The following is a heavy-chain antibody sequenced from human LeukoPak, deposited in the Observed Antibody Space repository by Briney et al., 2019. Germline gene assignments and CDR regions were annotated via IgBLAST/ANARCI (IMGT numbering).Heavy chain of an antibody. CDR2: ISGSGGST. J-gene: IGHJ6*02. Sequence: GGSLRLSCAASGFTFSSYAMSWVRQAPGKGLEWVSAISGSGGSTYYADSVKGRFTISRDNSKNTLYLQMNSLRAEDTAVYYCAKSRSELAYYYYYGMDVWGQGTTVTVSS. V-gene: IGHV3-23*01. CDR3: AKSRSELAYYYYYGMDV. D-gene: IGHD1-7*01. CDR1: GFTFSSYA.